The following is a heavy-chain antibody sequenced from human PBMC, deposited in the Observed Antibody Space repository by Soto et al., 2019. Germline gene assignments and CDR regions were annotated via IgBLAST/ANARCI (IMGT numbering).Heavy chain of an antibody. CDR1: SESFSKYY. V-gene: IGHV4-34*01. Sequence: QVQLQQWGAGLLKSSETLSLTCAVYSESFSKYYWNWIRQSQGKGLEWIGEINQIGSTNYNPSLKSRVTISIDTSKNQFSLKLNSVTAADTAMYYCARGYYYDSGRSFPYGGQGTLVTVSS. D-gene: IGHD3-10*01. CDR2: INQIGST. J-gene: IGHJ4*02. CDR3: ARGYYYDSGRSFPY.